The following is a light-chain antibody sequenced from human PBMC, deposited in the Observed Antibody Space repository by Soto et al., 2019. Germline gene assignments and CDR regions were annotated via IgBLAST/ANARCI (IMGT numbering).Light chain of an antibody. V-gene: IGKV3-11*01. Sequence: EIRLTQSPATLSLSPGERATLSCRASQSVSSYLAWYQQKPGQAPRLLIYDASNRATGIPARFSGSGSGTDFTLTISSLEPEDFAVYYCQQRSNWPATFGQGTKVDIK. CDR2: DAS. CDR3: QQRSNWPAT. CDR1: QSVSSY. J-gene: IGKJ1*01.